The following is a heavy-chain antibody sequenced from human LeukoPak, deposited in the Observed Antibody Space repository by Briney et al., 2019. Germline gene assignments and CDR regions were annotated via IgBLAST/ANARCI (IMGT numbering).Heavy chain of an antibody. D-gene: IGHD3/OR15-3a*01. CDR2: IYHSGST. CDR1: GYSISSGYY. V-gene: IGHV4-38-2*02. J-gene: IGHJ4*02. Sequence: SETLSLTCTVSGYSISSGYYWGWIRQPPGKGLEWIGSIYHSGSTYYNPSLKSRVTISVDTSKNQFSLRLTSVTAADTAVYYCATQTGSGLFILPGGQGTLVTVSS. CDR3: ATQTGSGLFILP.